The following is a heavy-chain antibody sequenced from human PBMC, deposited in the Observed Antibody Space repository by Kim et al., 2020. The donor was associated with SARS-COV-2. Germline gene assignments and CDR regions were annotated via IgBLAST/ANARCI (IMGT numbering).Heavy chain of an antibody. CDR1: GFTFSSYG. J-gene: IGHJ3*02. V-gene: IGHV3-30*18. CDR2: ISYDGSNK. CDR3: AKGYYYDSSGYYGAFDI. Sequence: GGSLRLSCAASGFTFSSYGMHWVRQAPGKGLEWVAVISYDGSNKYYADSVKGRFTISRDNSKNTLYLQMNSLRAEDTAVYYCAKGYYYDSSGYYGAFDIWGQGTMVTVSS. D-gene: IGHD3-22*01.